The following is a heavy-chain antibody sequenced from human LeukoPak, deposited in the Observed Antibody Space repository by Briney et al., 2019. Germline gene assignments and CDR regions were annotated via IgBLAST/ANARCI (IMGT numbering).Heavy chain of an antibody. V-gene: IGHV3-7*01. Sequence: PGGSLRLSCAASGFTFSSYSMNWVRQAPGKGPEWVASIRQDGSEKTYVDSVKGRFTISRDNTKNSLSLQLNGLRVEDTAVYYCARDGTAAGLYFDLWGQGTLVTVSS. D-gene: IGHD6-13*01. CDR2: IRQDGSEK. J-gene: IGHJ4*01. CDR3: ARDGTAAGLYFDL. CDR1: GFTFSSYS.